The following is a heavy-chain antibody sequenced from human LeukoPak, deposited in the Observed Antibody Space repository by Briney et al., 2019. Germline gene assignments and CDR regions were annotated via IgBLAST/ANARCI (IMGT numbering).Heavy chain of an antibody. Sequence: SVKVSCKASGGTFSSYAISWVRQAPGQGLEWMGGIIPIFGTANYAQKFQGRVTITTDESTSTAYMELSSLRSEDTAVYYCARGGRMSAAHYYMDVWGKGTTVTVSS. J-gene: IGHJ6*03. CDR2: IIPIFGTA. D-gene: IGHD6-13*01. V-gene: IGHV1-69*05. CDR1: GGTFSSYA. CDR3: ARGGRMSAAHYYMDV.